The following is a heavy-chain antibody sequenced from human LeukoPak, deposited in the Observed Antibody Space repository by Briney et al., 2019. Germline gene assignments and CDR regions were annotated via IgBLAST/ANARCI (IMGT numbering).Heavy chain of an antibody. CDR1: GGTFSSYA. CDR3: ARSGPSRTVVVITKFDAFDI. D-gene: IGHD3-22*01. Sequence: SVKVSCKASGGTFSSYAISWVRQAPGQGLEWMGRIIPILGIANYAQKFQGRVTITADKSTSTAYMELSSLRSEDTAVYYCARSGPSRTVVVITKFDAFDIWGQGTMVTVSS. CDR2: IIPILGIA. J-gene: IGHJ3*02. V-gene: IGHV1-69*04.